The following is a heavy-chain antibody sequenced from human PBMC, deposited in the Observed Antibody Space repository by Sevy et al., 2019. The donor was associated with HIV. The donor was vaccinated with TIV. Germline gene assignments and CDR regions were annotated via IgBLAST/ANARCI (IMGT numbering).Heavy chain of an antibody. V-gene: IGHV1-18*01. J-gene: IGHJ4*02. Sequence: ASVKVSCKASGYTFNNYAISWVRQAPGQGLKWIGWISVYNGDTHYEQKVQGRVTMTTDTSTSTAYMELRSLRSDDTAVYYCARVVMIRGWGYYFDYWGRGTLVTVSS. CDR1: GYTFNNYA. CDR3: ARVVMIRGWGYYFDY. CDR2: ISVYNGDT. D-gene: IGHD3-10*01.